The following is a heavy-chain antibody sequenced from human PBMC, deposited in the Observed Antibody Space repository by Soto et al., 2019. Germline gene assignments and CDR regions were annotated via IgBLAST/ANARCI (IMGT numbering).Heavy chain of an antibody. Sequence: PGGALRVSCSASGVTVSDNYMTWVRQAPGKGLEWVSVLYSAGNAYYADSVQGRFTISRDDSKNTLYLQMNRLRAEDTAVYYCARDKGGGWYYFDSWGQGTLVTVSS. CDR3: ARDKGGGWYYFDS. CDR2: LYSAGNA. CDR1: GVTVSDNY. J-gene: IGHJ4*02. D-gene: IGHD6-19*01. V-gene: IGHV3-53*01.